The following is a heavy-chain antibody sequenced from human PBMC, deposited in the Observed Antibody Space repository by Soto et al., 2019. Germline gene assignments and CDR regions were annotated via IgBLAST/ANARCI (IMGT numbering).Heavy chain of an antibody. CDR2: IYHSGST. Sequence: QLQLQESGSGLVKPSQTLSLTCAVSGGSISSGDYSWTWIRQPPGKGLEWIGYIYHSGSTYYNPSLKSRVTISVDRSKNQFSLRLSSVTAADTAVYYCASYSWLHPRCDYWGQGTLVTVSS. D-gene: IGHD5-12*01. V-gene: IGHV4-30-2*01. J-gene: IGHJ4*02. CDR3: ASYSWLHPRCDY. CDR1: GGSISSGDYS.